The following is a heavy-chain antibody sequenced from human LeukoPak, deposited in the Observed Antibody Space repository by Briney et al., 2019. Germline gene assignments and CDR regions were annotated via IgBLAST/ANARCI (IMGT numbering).Heavy chain of an antibody. CDR1: GFTFSSYA. CDR3: AKPNLPTMIVVVADAFDT. Sequence: GGSLRLSCAASGFTFSSYAMSWVRQAPGKGPEWVSAISGSGGSTYYADSVKGRFTISRDNSKNTLYLQMNSLRAEDTAVYYCAKPNLPTMIVVVADAFDTWGQGTMVTVSS. J-gene: IGHJ3*02. D-gene: IGHD3-22*01. CDR2: ISGSGGST. V-gene: IGHV3-23*01.